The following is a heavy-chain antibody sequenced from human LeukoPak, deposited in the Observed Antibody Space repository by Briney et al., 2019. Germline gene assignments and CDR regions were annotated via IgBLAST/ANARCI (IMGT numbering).Heavy chain of an antibody. J-gene: IGHJ4*02. CDR3: ARGFIGSFGGVS. V-gene: IGHV4-39*07. CDR1: GGSISSSSYY. Sequence: PSETLSLTCTVSGGSISSSSYYWGWIRQPPGKGLEWIGSIYYSASTYYNPSLKSRVTISVDTSKNQFSLKLSSVTAADTAVYYCARGFIGSFGGVSWGQGTLVTVSS. CDR2: IYYSAST. D-gene: IGHD3-16*01.